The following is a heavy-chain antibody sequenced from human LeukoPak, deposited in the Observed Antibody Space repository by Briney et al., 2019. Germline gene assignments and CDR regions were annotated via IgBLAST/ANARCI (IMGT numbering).Heavy chain of an antibody. V-gene: IGHV1-69*13. D-gene: IGHD6-13*01. CDR1: GGTFSSYA. Sequence: GASVTVSCTASGGTFSSYAISWVRQAPGQGLEWMGGIIPIFGTANYAQKFQGRVTITADESTSTAYMELSSLRSEDTAVYYCASGGRIAAAGVRRMYNWFDPWGQGTLVTVSS. J-gene: IGHJ5*02. CDR2: IIPIFGTA. CDR3: ASGGRIAAAGVRRMYNWFDP.